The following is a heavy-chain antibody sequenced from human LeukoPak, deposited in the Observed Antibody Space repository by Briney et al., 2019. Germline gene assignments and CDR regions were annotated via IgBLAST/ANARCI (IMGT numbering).Heavy chain of an antibody. J-gene: IGHJ4*02. CDR1: GFTLTHAW. D-gene: IGHD3-10*01. CDR3: ARGLYDYDSGSYYSDY. Sequence: PGGSLRLSCAASGFTLTHAWMTWVRQAPGKGLEWVSITYTAGATYYADSVKGRFTISRDNLKNTLYLQMNSLRAEDTAVYYCARGLYDYDSGSYYSDYWGQGTLVTVSS. CDR2: TYTAGAT. V-gene: IGHV3-53*01.